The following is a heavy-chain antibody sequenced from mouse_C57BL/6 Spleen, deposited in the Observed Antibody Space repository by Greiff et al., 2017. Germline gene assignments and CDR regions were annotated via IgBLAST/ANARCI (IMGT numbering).Heavy chain of an antibody. CDR1: GFTFSDYY. D-gene: IGHD1-1*02. Sequence: EVKLMESEGGLVQPGSSLKLSCTASGFTFSDYYMAWVRQVPEKGLEWVANINYDGSSTYYLDPLKSRFIISRDNAKNILYLQMSSLKSEDTATYYCARDRGGYWYFDVWGTGTTVTVSS. V-gene: IGHV5-16*01. J-gene: IGHJ1*03. CDR3: ARDRGGYWYFDV. CDR2: INYDGSST.